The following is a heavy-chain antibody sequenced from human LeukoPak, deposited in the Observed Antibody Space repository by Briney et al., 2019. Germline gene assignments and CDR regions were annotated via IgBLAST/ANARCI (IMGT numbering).Heavy chain of an antibody. D-gene: IGHD6-19*01. CDR1: GGSISSYY. J-gene: IGHJ5*02. V-gene: IGHV4-59*01. CDR3: ARDRTAEDSSGWYSYWFDP. Sequence: SETLSLTCTVSGGSISSYYWSWTRQPPGKGLEWIGYIYYSGSTNYNPSLKSRVTISVDTSKNQFSLKLSSVTAADTAVYYCARDRTAEDSSGWYSYWFDPWGQGTLVTVSS. CDR2: IYYSGST.